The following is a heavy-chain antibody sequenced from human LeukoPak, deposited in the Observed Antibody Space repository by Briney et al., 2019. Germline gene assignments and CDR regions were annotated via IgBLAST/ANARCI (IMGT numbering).Heavy chain of an antibody. Sequence: PGGSLRLSCAASGFTFSSYSMNWVRQAPGKGLEWVSSISPTSSYIYYADSVKGRFTISRDNAKNSLHLQMNSLRAEDTAVYYCARDGQTGTTVYWGQGTLVTVSS. V-gene: IGHV3-21*01. CDR3: ARDGQTGTTVY. J-gene: IGHJ4*02. D-gene: IGHD1-7*01. CDR2: ISPTSSYI. CDR1: GFTFSSYS.